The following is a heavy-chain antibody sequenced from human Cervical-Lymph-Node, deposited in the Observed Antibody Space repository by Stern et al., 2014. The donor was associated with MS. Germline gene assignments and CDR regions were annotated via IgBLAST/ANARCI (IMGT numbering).Heavy chain of an antibody. D-gene: IGHD1-26*01. Sequence: VQLVESGAEVKKPGASVRVSCKASGYTFTTYYMHWVRQAPGQGLEWMGRINPVCGRTNYAQKFQGRVAFTTATPASTVYMELSSLRSEDTAVYYCARGQSGSNDLLISYDIWGQGTMVTVSS. V-gene: IGHV1-46*01. J-gene: IGHJ3*02. CDR3: ARGQSGSNDLLISYDI. CDR1: GYTFTTYY. CDR2: INPVCGRT.